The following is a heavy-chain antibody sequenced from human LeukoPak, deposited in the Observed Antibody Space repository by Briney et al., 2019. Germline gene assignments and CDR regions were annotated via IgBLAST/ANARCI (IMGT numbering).Heavy chain of an antibody. Sequence: GGSLILSCAGSGFTLRHYAMHWLRQAPGKGLEWLAVMSYDGHNKSYSDSVEGRFTISRDDSKNTLYLHLNSLRSEDTGIYYCARTISVFGILPDNWLDSWGQGIPVTVSS. V-gene: IGHV3-30*03. J-gene: IGHJ5*01. D-gene: IGHD3-3*01. CDR1: GFTLRHYA. CDR2: MSYDGHNK. CDR3: ARTISVFGILPDNWLDS.